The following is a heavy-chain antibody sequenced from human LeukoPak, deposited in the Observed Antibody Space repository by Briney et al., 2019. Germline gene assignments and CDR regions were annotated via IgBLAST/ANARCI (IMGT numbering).Heavy chain of an antibody. CDR3: AKGHYYGSGSLDY. CDR1: GFSFSGHW. D-gene: IGHD3-10*01. Sequence: GGSLRLSCTASGFSFSGHWMHWARQLPGKGLVWVSRISPTGSTTSYADSVKGRFTISRDNSKNTLYVQMNSLRAEDTAVYYCAKGHYYGSGSLDYWGQGTLVTVSS. CDR2: ISPTGSTT. V-gene: IGHV3-74*01. J-gene: IGHJ4*02.